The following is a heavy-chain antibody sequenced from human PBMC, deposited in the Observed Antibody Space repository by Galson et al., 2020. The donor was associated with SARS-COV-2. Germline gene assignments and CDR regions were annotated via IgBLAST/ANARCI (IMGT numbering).Heavy chain of an antibody. CDR2: IYYSGST. J-gene: IGHJ6*02. D-gene: IGHD3-22*01. Sequence: ETSETLSPTCTISGGSISSYYWSWIRQPPGKGLEWIGYIYYSGSTNYNPSLKSRVTISVDTSKNQFSLKLSSVTAADTAVYYCARQSTTPIITMIVGPGGMDVWGQGTTVTVSS. V-gene: IGHV4-59*08. CDR1: GGSISSYY. CDR3: ARQSTTPIITMIVGPGGMDV.